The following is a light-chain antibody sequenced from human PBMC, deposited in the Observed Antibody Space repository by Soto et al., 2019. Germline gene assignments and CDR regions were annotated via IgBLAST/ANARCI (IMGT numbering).Light chain of an antibody. CDR3: QQYSRCSA. V-gene: IGKV1-5*03. CDR1: QTISSW. J-gene: IGKJ1*01. Sequence: DIQMTQSPSTLSPSVGDRVTITCRASQTISSWLAWYQQKPGMAPKLLIYKASTLQSGVPSRFSGSGSGTEFTLTISSLQPDDFASYYCQQYSRCSAFGQGTKVELK. CDR2: KAS.